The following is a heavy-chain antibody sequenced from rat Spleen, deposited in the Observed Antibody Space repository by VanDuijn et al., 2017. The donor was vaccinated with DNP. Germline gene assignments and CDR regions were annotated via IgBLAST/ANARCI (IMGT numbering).Heavy chain of an antibody. J-gene: IGHJ3*01. CDR3: VRHEDSSSHIYGFAY. D-gene: IGHD1-2*01. CDR1: GFTFSDYY. CDR2: IRYDGGST. Sequence: EVQLVESGGGLVQPGRSLKLSCAASGFTFSDYYMAWVRQAPTKGLEWVAYIRYDGGSTYYGDSVKGRFAISRDNAKSTLYLQMNSLRSEDMATYYCVRHEDSSSHIYGFAYWGQGTLVTVSS. V-gene: IGHV5-22*01.